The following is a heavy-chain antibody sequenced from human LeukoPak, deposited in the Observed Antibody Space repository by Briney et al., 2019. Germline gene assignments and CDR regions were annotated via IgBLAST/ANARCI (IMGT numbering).Heavy chain of an antibody. CDR2: IYYSGST. V-gene: IGHV4-39*01. Sequence: GSLRLSCTVSGGSISSSSYYWGWIRQPPGKGLEWIGSIYYSGSTYYNPSLKSRVTISVDTSKNQFSLKLSSVTAADTAVYYCARLTQQLVSYYFDYWGQGTLVTVSS. CDR3: ARLTQQLVSYYFDY. D-gene: IGHD6-13*01. J-gene: IGHJ4*02. CDR1: GGSISSSSYY.